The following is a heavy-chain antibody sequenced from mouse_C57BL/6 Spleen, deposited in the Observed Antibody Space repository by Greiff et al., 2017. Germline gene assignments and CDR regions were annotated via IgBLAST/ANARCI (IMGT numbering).Heavy chain of an antibody. J-gene: IGHJ4*01. CDR2: INPSNGGT. V-gene: IGHV1-53*01. CDR3: ARDRKGAMGY. CDR1: GYTFTSYW. Sequence: QVQLQQPGTELVKPGASVKLSCTASGYTFTSYWMHWVKQRPGQGLEWIGNINPSNGGTNYNEKFKSKATLTVDKSYSTAYMQRSSLTSDDSAVYYWARDRKGAMGYWGQGTSVTVSS.